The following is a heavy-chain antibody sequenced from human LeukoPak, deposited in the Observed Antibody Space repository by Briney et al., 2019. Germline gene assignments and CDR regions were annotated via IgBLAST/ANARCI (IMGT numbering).Heavy chain of an antibody. V-gene: IGHV1-18*01. Sequence: SSVKVSCKASGYTFTSYGISWVRQAPGQGLEWMGWISPYNEKTKYAEKFQGRLTMTTDTSTSTVYMELRALKADDTALYYCAKDRSRSSSLGWFDPWGQGTLVTVSS. D-gene: IGHD6-13*01. J-gene: IGHJ5*02. CDR1: GYTFTSYG. CDR3: AKDRSRSSSLGWFDP. CDR2: ISPYNEKT.